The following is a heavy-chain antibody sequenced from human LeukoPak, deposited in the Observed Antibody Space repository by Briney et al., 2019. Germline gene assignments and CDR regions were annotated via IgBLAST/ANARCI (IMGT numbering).Heavy chain of an antibody. Sequence: EASVKVSCKASGYTFTGYYMHWVRQAPGQGLEWMGWINPNSGGTNYAQKFQGRVTMTRDTSISTAYMELSRLRSDDTAVYYCASSYCSGGSCYWFDPWGQGTLVTVSS. D-gene: IGHD2-15*01. CDR1: GYTFTGYY. CDR3: ASSYCSGGSCYWFDP. CDR2: INPNSGGT. J-gene: IGHJ5*02. V-gene: IGHV1-2*02.